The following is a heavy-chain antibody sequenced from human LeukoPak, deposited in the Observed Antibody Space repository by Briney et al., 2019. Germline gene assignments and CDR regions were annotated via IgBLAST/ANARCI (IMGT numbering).Heavy chain of an antibody. J-gene: IGHJ6*03. CDR3: ARAVISSSWSGGSYYMDV. V-gene: IGHV4-4*07. CDR2: IYTSGST. D-gene: IGHD6-13*01. Sequence: SETLSLTCTVSGGSISSYYWSWIRQPAGKGLEWIGRIYTSGSTKYNPSLKSRVTMSVDTSKNQFFLKLSSVTAADTAVYYCARAVISSSWSGGSYYMDVWGKGTTVTISS. CDR1: GGSISSYY.